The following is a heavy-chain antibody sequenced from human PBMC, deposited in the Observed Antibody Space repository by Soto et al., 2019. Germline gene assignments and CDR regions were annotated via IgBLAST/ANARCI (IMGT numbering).Heavy chain of an antibody. D-gene: IGHD3-22*01. CDR1: GGSISSGGYS. Sequence: SETLSLTCAVSGGSISSGGYSWSWIRQPPGKGLEWIGYIYHSGSTYYNPSLKSRVTISVDRSKNQFSLKLSSVTAADTAVYYCAVYDSSGGDNWFDPWGQGTLVTVS. CDR3: AVYDSSGGDNWFDP. CDR2: IYHSGST. J-gene: IGHJ5*02. V-gene: IGHV4-30-2*01.